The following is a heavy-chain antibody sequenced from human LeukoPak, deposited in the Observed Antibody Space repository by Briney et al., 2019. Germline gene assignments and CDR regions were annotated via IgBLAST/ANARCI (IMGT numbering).Heavy chain of an antibody. CDR2: MTGSGSIT. V-gene: IGHV3-23*01. CDR3: AKGPWDLPQAFDM. Sequence: PGGSVTLSYLASGFTFSSYAMSWLRPPPGKGLECVSTMTGSGSITRYPHSVKGRFIISRDNSQNTLYLQMNSLIAEDTAIYYCAKGPWDLPQAFDMWGLGTMDTVFS. D-gene: IGHD1-26*01. J-gene: IGHJ3*02. CDR1: GFTFSSYA.